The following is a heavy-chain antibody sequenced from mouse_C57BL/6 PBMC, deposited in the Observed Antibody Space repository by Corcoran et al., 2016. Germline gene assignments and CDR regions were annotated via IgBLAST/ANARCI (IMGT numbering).Heavy chain of an antibody. CDR3: ARHSSGYPDY. D-gene: IGHD3-2*02. CDR2: INTYSGVP. CDR1: GYTFTTYG. V-gene: IGHV9-3*01. J-gene: IGHJ2*01. Sequence: QIQLVQSGPELKKPGETVKLSCKASGYTFTTYGMSWVKQAPGKGLKWMGWINTYSGVPTYADDFKGRFAFSLETSASTAYLQINNLKNEDTATYFCARHSSGYPDYWGQGTTLTVSS.